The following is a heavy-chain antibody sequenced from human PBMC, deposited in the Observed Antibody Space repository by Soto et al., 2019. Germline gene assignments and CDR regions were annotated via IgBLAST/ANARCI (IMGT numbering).Heavy chain of an antibody. CDR2: IYPGDSDT. D-gene: IGHD6-13*01. J-gene: IGHJ6*02. Sequence: PGESLKISCKGSGYSFTSYWIGWVRQMPGKGLEWMGIIYPGDSDTRYSPSFQGQVTISADKSISTAYLQWSSLKASDTAMYYCFMGGQQLPPKRGVYYYYGMDVWGQGTTVTVSS. V-gene: IGHV5-51*01. CDR3: FMGGQQLPPKRGVYYYYGMDV. CDR1: GYSFTSYW.